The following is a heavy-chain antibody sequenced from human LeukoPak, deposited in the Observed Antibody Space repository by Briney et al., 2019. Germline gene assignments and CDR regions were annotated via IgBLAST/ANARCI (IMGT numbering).Heavy chain of an antibody. Sequence: GGSLRLSCAASGFTFSSYEMNWVRQAPGKGLEWVSYISSSGSTIYYADSVKGRFTISRDNAKNSLYLKMNSLRAEDTAVYYCASGTLRWPKGAFDYWGQGTLVTVSS. CDR2: ISSSGSTI. D-gene: IGHD4-23*01. J-gene: IGHJ4*02. CDR3: ASGTLRWPKGAFDY. CDR1: GFTFSSYE. V-gene: IGHV3-48*03.